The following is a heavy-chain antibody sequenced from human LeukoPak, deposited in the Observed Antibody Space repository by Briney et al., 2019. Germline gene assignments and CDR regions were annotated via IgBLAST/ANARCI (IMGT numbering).Heavy chain of an antibody. CDR2: ISSSSSYI. CDR1: GFTFSSYR. J-gene: IGHJ4*02. Sequence: GGPLRLSCAASGFTFSSYRMNWVRHAPGKGLEWVSSISSSSSYIYYTESVKGRFTISRDNAKNSLDLQMNSLRAEDTAVYYCARDGSQYSSSWHGDYWGQGTLVTVSS. D-gene: IGHD6-13*01. CDR3: ARDGSQYSSSWHGDY. V-gene: IGHV3-21*01.